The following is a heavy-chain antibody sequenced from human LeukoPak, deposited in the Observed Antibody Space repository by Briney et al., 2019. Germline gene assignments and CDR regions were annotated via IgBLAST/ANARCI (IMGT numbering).Heavy chain of an antibody. CDR1: GYTFTGYY. CDR3: ARDQKVRGLRFLEWTNPVY. D-gene: IGHD3-3*01. CDR2: INPNSGGT. J-gene: IGHJ4*02. Sequence: RASVKVSCKASGYTFTGYYMHWVRQAPGQGLEWMGWINPNSGGTNYAQKFQGRVTMTRDTSISTAYMELSRLRSDDTAVYYCARDQKVRGLRFLEWTNPVYWGQGTLVTVSS. V-gene: IGHV1-2*02.